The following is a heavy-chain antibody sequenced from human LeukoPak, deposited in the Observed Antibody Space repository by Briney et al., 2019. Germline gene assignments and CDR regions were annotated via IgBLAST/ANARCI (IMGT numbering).Heavy chain of an antibody. V-gene: IGHV1-2*04. CDR3: ARAAAGSYYAYFDY. D-gene: IGHD6-13*01. CDR2: INPNSGGT. Sequence: ASVKVSCKASGYTFTGYYMHWVGQAPGQGLEWMGWINPNSGGTNYAQKFQGWVTMTRDTSISTAYMELSRLRSDDTAVYYCARAAAGSYYAYFDYWGQGTLVTVSS. J-gene: IGHJ4*02. CDR1: GYTFTGYY.